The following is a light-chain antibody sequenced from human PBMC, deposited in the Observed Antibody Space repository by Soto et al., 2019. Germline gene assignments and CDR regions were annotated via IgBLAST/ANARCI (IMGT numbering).Light chain of an antibody. CDR1: NSDIGSYNL. Sequence: QSALTQPASVSGSPGQSITISCTGSNSDIGSYNLVSWYQHHPGKAPKLMISEVIKRPSGVSNRFSGSKSGNTASLTISGLQAEDEADYYCGSYAGSSIVVFGGGTKLTVL. CDR3: GSYAGSSIVV. V-gene: IGLV2-23*02. CDR2: EVI. J-gene: IGLJ2*01.